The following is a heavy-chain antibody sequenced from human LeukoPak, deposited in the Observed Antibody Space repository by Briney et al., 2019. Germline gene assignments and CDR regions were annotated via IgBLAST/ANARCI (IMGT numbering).Heavy chain of an antibody. CDR1: GYTFSSYG. CDR3: ARVPLGYFDY. J-gene: IGHJ4*02. Sequence: ASVKVSCKGSGYTFSSYGISWVRQAPGQGLEWMGWISTYNGNTNYAQKLQGRVTMTTDTSTSTAYMELRSLRSDDTAVYYCARVPLGYFDYWGQGTLVTVSS. V-gene: IGHV1-18*01. CDR2: ISTYNGNT.